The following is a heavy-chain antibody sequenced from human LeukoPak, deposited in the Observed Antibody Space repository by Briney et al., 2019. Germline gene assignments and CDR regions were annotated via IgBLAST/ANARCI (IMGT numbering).Heavy chain of an antibody. J-gene: IGHJ6*03. Sequence: ASMKVSCKASGYTFTGYYMHWVRQAPGQGLEWMGWINPNSGGTNYAQKFQGRVTMTRDTSISTAYMELSRLRSDDTAVYYCARRGYSYYYYYMDVWGKGTTVTVSS. CDR1: GYTFTGYY. CDR2: INPNSGGT. V-gene: IGHV1-2*02. CDR3: ARRGYSYYYYYMDV.